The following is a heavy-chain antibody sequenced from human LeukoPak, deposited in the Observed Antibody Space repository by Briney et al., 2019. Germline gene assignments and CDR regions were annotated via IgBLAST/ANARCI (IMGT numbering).Heavy chain of an antibody. Sequence: PGRSLRLSCAASGFTFSSYGMHWVRQAPGKGLEWVAVISYDGSNKYYADSVKGRFTISRDNSKNTLYLQMNSLRAEDTAVYYCAKARTYCSGGSCFYDYWGQGTLVTVSS. CDR2: ISYDGSNK. J-gene: IGHJ4*02. CDR1: GFTFSSYG. V-gene: IGHV3-30*18. D-gene: IGHD2-15*01. CDR3: AKARTYCSGGSCFYDY.